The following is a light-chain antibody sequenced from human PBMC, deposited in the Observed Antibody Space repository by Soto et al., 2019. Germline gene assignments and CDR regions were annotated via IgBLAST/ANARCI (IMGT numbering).Light chain of an antibody. Sequence: QSALTQPASVSGSPGQSITISCTGTSSDVGGYNSVSWYRQDPGKAPKLMIYDVTNRPSGVSNRFSGSKSGNTASLTISGFQAEDEADYYCSSFTSSITYVFGTGTKVTVL. CDR2: DVT. CDR1: SSDVGGYNS. J-gene: IGLJ1*01. V-gene: IGLV2-14*01. CDR3: SSFTSSITYV.